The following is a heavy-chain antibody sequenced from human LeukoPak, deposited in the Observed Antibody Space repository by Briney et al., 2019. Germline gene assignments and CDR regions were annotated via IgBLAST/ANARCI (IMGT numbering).Heavy chain of an antibody. CDR2: ISYDGSNK. CDR3: AKDVDIAATIYYFEH. CDR1: GFPFSSYA. D-gene: IGHD5-12*01. Sequence: PGRSLRLPCAASGFPFSSYAMHWVRQAPGKGLEWVAIISYDGSNKYYADSVKGRFTISRDNYKNTLYLQMNSLRAEDTAVYYCAKDVDIAATIYYFEHWGQGTLVTVSS. J-gene: IGHJ4*02. V-gene: IGHV3-30*18.